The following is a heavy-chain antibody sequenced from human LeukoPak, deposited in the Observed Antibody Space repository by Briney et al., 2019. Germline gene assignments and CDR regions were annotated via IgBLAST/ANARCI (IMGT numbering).Heavy chain of an antibody. J-gene: IGHJ4*02. CDR2: IYHSGST. V-gene: IGHV4-38-2*02. Sequence: PSETLSLTCTVSGYSISSGYYWGWIRQPPGKGLEWIGSIYHSGSTYYNPSLKSRVTISVDTSKNQFSLNLNSVTAADTAVYYCARGGNIAMVTDWGQGTLVTVSS. CDR3: ARGGNIAMVTD. D-gene: IGHD5-18*01. CDR1: GYSISSGYY.